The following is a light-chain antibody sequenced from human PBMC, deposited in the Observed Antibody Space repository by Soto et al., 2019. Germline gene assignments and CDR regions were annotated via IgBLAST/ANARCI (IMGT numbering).Light chain of an antibody. CDR2: AAS. CDR1: QSISSY. Sequence: DIQMTQSPSSLSASVGDRVTITCRASQSISSYLNRYQQKPGKAPKLLIYAASSLQSGVPSRFSGSGSGTDFTLTISSLQPEDFATYYCQQSYSTREWTFGQGTKVEIK. J-gene: IGKJ1*01. V-gene: IGKV1-39*01. CDR3: QQSYSTREWT.